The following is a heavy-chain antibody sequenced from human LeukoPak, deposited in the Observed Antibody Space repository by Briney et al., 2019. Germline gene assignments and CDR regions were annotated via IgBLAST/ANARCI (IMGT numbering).Heavy chain of an antibody. J-gene: IGHJ4*02. CDR1: GGSISSRSYY. CDR3: ARLKGYCSSTSCYSWVDY. V-gene: IGHV4-39*01. CDR2: IYYSGST. Sequence: SETLTLTCTVSGGSISSRSYYWGWIRQPPEKGLEWIGSIYYSGSTYYNPSLKSRVTISVDTSKNQFSLKLSSVTAADTAVYYCARLKGYCSSTSCYSWVDYWGQGTLVTVSS. D-gene: IGHD2-2*02.